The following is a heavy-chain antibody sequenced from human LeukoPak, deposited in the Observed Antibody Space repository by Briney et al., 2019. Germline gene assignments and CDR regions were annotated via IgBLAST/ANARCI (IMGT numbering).Heavy chain of an antibody. V-gene: IGHV3-64*04. D-gene: IGHD2-2*01. J-gene: IGHJ4*02. CDR3: ASSTQISKYADY. Sequence: GGSLRLSCSASGFPFSSYAMHWVRQAPGKGLEYVSAISDSGGSTYYADSVKGRFTISRDNAKSTLYLQMNSLRAEDTAVYYCASSTQISKYADYWGQGALVTVSS. CDR2: ISDSGGST. CDR1: GFPFSSYA.